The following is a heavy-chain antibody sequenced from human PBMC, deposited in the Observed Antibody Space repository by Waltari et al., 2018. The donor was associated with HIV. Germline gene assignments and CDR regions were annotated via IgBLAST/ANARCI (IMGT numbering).Heavy chain of an antibody. Sequence: QVQLQESGPRLVKPSETLSLSCTVSGDSIRNFYWSWIRQPPGKLLEWIGYIHYEGGTNWPPSLKSRVTMSVDTSKKQFSLSLNSVTAADTAIYYCAGGHNFGSRFDYWGQGILVTVSS. CDR1: GDSIRNFY. CDR3: AGGHNFGSRFDY. J-gene: IGHJ4*02. V-gene: IGHV4-59*01. D-gene: IGHD5-18*01. CDR2: IHYEGGT.